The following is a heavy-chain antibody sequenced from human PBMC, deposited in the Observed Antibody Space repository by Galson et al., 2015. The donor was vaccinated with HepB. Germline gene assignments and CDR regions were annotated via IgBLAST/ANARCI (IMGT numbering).Heavy chain of an antibody. CDR3: ARLALWDSYYYYYMDV. Sequence: WSWIRQPPGKGLEWIGYIYYSGSTNYNPSLKSRVTISVDTSKNQFSLKLSSVTAADTAVYYCARLALWDSYYYYYMDVWGKGTTVTVSS. J-gene: IGHJ6*03. CDR2: IYYSGST. D-gene: IGHD3-16*01. V-gene: IGHV4-59*01.